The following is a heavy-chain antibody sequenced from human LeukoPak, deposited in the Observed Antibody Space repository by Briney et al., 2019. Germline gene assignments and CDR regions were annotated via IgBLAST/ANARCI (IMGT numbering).Heavy chain of an antibody. CDR3: AKNMASLSSSWCSPLDY. V-gene: IGHV3-9*01. D-gene: IGHD6-13*01. CDR2: ISWNSGTI. Sequence: PGRSLRLSCAASGFTFDNYAMHWVRQAPGKGLEWVSGISWNSGTIGYADSVKGRFTISRDNAENSLYLQMNSLRAEDTALYYCAKNMASLSSSWCSPLDYWGQGTLVTVSS. J-gene: IGHJ4*02. CDR1: GFTFDNYA.